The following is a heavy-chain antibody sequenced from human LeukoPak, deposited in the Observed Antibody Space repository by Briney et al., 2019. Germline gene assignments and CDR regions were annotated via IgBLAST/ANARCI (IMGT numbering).Heavy chain of an antibody. V-gene: IGHV3-7*01. J-gene: IGHJ4*02. CDR3: ASTQRGDYFDY. D-gene: IGHD2-15*01. Sequence: GGSLRLSCADSGLTISNNWMSWVRQAPGKGLEWVANIKLDGSEQYYVDSVKGRFTISRDNGKNLLYLQMNSLRAEDTAVYYCASTQRGDYFDYWGQGTLVTVSS. CDR1: GLTISNNW. CDR2: IKLDGSEQ.